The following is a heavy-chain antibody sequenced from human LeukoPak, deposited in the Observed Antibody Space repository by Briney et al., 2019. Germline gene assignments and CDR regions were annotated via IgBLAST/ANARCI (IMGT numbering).Heavy chain of an antibody. CDR3: AKLAKYFYGSETYYFFEH. Sequence: PGGSLRLSCAASGFSFTTYWMGWVRQAPGQGLEWVANIRQDGTEKSYVDSVKGRFTISRDNAKNSLYLQMNILRVEDTAVYYGAKLAKYFYGSETYYFFEHWGQGTPVTASS. J-gene: IGHJ4*02. D-gene: IGHD3-10*01. V-gene: IGHV3-7*01. CDR1: GFSFTTYW. CDR2: IRQDGTEK.